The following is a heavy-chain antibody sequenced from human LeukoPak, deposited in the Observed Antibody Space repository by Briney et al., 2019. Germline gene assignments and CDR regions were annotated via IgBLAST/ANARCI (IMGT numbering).Heavy chain of an antibody. V-gene: IGHV4-31*03. J-gene: IGHJ5*02. D-gene: IGHD2-15*01. CDR3: AREDCSGGSCYRNRWFDP. Sequence: SETLSLTCTVSGGSISSGGYYWSWIRQHPGEGLEWIGYIYYSGSTYYNPSLKSRVTISVDTSKNQFSLKLSSVTAADTAVYYCAREDCSGGSCYRNRWFDPWGQGTLVTVSS. CDR1: GGSISSGGYY. CDR2: IYYSGST.